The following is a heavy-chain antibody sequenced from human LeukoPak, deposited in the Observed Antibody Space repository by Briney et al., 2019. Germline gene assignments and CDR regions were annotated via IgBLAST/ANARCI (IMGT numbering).Heavy chain of an antibody. CDR3: AKDFADIVVVVAAYGHYFDY. Sequence: PGGSLRLSCAASGFTFSSYGMSWVRQAPGKGLERVSGISGSGGRTYYADSVKGRFTISRDNSKNTLYLQMNSLRAEDTAVYYCAKDFADIVVVVAAYGHYFDYWGQGTLVTVSS. CDR2: ISGSGGRT. CDR1: GFTFSSYG. D-gene: IGHD2-15*01. J-gene: IGHJ4*02. V-gene: IGHV3-23*01.